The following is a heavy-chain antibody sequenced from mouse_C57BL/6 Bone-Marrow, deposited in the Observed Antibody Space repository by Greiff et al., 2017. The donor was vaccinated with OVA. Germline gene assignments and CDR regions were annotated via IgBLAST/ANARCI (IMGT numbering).Heavy chain of an antibody. CDR3: ARDGSNLDY. Sequence: EVQLVESGPGLVKPSQSLSLTCSVTGYSITSGYYWNWIRQFPGNKLEWMGYISYDGSNNYNPSLKNRISITRDTSKNQFFLKLNSVTTEDTATYYCARDGSNLDYWGQGTTLTVSS. V-gene: IGHV3-6*01. CDR1: GYSITSGYY. D-gene: IGHD2-5*01. CDR2: ISYDGSN. J-gene: IGHJ2*01.